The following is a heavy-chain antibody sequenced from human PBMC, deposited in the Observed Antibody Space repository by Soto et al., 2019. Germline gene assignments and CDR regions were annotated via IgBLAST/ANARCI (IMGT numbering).Heavy chain of an antibody. D-gene: IGHD2-8*01. CDR3: ATIGGDIVLMGY. CDR1: GGTFSSYT. V-gene: IGHV1-69*02. Sequence: QVQLVQSGAEVKKPGSSVKVSCKASGGTFSSYTISWVRQAPGQGLEWMGRIIPILGIANSAQKFQGRVTIPADKSTSTAYMELSRLRSEDTAVYYSATIGGDIVLMGYLGQGTLVTVSS. J-gene: IGHJ1*01. CDR2: IIPILGIA.